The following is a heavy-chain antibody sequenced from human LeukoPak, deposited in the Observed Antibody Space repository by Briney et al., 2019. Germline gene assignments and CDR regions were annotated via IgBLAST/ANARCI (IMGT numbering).Heavy chain of an antibody. D-gene: IGHD4-17*01. Sequence: SETLSLTCAVYGGSFSGYYWSWIRQPPGKGLEWIGEINHSGSTNYNPSLKSRVTISVDTSKNQFPLKLSSVTAADTAVYYCARSEGTTVRRGPEYNWFDPWGQGTLVTVSS. V-gene: IGHV4-34*01. CDR2: INHSGST. CDR1: GGSFSGYY. J-gene: IGHJ5*02. CDR3: ARSEGTTVRRGPEYNWFDP.